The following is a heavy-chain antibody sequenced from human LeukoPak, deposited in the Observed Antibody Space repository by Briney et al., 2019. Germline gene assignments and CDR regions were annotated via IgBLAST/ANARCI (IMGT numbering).Heavy chain of an antibody. CDR2: IRYDGSNK. V-gene: IGHV3-30*02. CDR1: GFTFSSYG. Sequence: GGSLRLSCAASGFTFSSYGMHWVRQAPGKGLEWVAFIRYDGSNKYYADSVKGRFTISRGNSKNTLYLQMNSLRAEDTAVYYCAKDLAYCGSTSCFRTLLDYYMDVWGKGTTVTVSS. D-gene: IGHD2-2*01. J-gene: IGHJ6*03. CDR3: AKDLAYCGSTSCFRTLLDYYMDV.